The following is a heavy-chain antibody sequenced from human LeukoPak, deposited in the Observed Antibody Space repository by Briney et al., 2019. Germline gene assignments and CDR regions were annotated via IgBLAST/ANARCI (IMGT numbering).Heavy chain of an antibody. J-gene: IGHJ4*02. Sequence: GGPLSLSCQAPGSPFVNNPITWFRQVPGKALEGSSGFSWITNTTGYANSVKGRFTMSSDSAKKSLYLQMDSLRVEDTAFYYCAKSGRKYYPVLGLDFWGQGALVTVSS. CDR3: AKSGRKYYPVLGLDF. V-gene: IGHV3-9*01. D-gene: IGHD1-26*01. CDR2: FSWITNTT. CDR1: GSPFVNNP.